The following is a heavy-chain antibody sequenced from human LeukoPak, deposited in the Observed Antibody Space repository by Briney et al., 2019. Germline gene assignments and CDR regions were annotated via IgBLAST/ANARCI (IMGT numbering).Heavy chain of an antibody. J-gene: IGHJ4*02. Sequence: SETLSLTCTVSTGSISSYYWNWIRQPPGKGLEWVGYIYYSGTTKYNPSLKSRVTISLDTSKSQFSLRLSSVTAADTAVYFCARGKAEHFSYFYDSSGYPLLYFDSWGQGTLVTASS. CDR3: ARGKAEHFSYFYDSSGYPLLYFDS. D-gene: IGHD3-22*01. CDR1: TGSISSYY. CDR2: IYYSGTT. V-gene: IGHV4-59*01.